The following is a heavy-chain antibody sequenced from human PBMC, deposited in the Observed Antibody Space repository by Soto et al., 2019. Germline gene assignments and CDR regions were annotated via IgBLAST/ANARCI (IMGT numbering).Heavy chain of an antibody. CDR3: ASLYSGYDSGPFFDY. CDR2: IYYSGST. CDR1: GGSISSSSYY. V-gene: IGHV4-39*01. J-gene: IGHJ4*02. D-gene: IGHD5-12*01. Sequence: SETLSLTCTVSGGSISSSSYYWGWIRQPPGKGLEWIGSIYYSGSTYYNPSLKSRVTISVDTSKNQFSLKLSSVTTADTAVYYGASLYSGYDSGPFFDYWGQGTLVTVSS.